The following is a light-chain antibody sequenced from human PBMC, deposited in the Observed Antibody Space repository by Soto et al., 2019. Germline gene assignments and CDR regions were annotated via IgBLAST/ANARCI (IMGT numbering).Light chain of an antibody. CDR3: VEAALLTHA. CDR2: KTS. Sequence: DIVLTQTPLSLVVTLGQPASISCKSSHSLAFRDGNIYLNWLQQRPGQPPRLLIYKTSNRFSGVPDRFSGSGAGTDFTLKISKVEAEDVGVYYCVEAALLTHAFGQGTKVEIK. V-gene: IGKV2-24*01. CDR1: HSLAFRDGNIY. J-gene: IGKJ1*01.